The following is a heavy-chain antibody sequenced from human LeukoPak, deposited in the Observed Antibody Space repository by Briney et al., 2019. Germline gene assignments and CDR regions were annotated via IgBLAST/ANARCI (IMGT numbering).Heavy chain of an antibody. CDR1: GFSFSSYA. CDR2: ISGTGATT. V-gene: IGHV3-23*01. CDR3: AKDHSSSWHNYFDF. D-gene: IGHD6-13*01. J-gene: IGHJ4*02. Sequence: QAGGSLRLSCAASGFSFSSYAMSWVRQAPGKGLEWVSVISGTGATTYYADSVKGRFTISKDNSKNTLLLQMNSLRAEDTAVYYCAKDHSSSWHNYFDFWGQGTLVTVSS.